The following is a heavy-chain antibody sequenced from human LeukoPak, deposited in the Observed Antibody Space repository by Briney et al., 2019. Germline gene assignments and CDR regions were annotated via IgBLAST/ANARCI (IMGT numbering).Heavy chain of an antibody. V-gene: IGHV4-34*01. J-gene: IGHJ4*02. CDR1: GGSFSGYY. Sequence: SETLSLTCAVYGGSFSGYYWSWIRQPPGKGLEWIGEINHSGSTNYNPSLKSRVTISVDTSKNQFSLKLSSVTAADTAVYYCAARFTIFGVVIPYWGQGNLVIVSS. CDR3: AARFTIFGVVIPY. CDR2: INHSGST. D-gene: IGHD3-3*01.